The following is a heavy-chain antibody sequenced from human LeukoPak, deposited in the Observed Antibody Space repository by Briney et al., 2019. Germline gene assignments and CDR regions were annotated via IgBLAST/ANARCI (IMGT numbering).Heavy chain of an antibody. V-gene: IGHV3-30*18. Sequence: PGGSLRLSCAAPGFTFSSYGMHWVRQAPGKGLEWVAVISYDGSNKYYADSVKGRFTISRDNSKNTLYLQMNSLRAEDTAVYYCAKGVPADHWGQGALVTVSS. CDR3: AKGVPADH. D-gene: IGHD2-2*01. CDR2: ISYDGSNK. J-gene: IGHJ4*02. CDR1: GFTFSSYG.